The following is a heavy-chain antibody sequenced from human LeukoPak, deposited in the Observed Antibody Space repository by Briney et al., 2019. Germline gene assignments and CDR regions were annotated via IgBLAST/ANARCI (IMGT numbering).Heavy chain of an antibody. CDR2: IYNDGKT. CDR3: ARQDSSGLY. V-gene: IGHV3-53*01. D-gene: IGHD6-19*01. Sequence: GGSLRLSCAASGFTVSSNYMSWVRQAPGKGLEWVSAIYNDGKTYYADSVKGRFTISRDNSKNTLYLQMNSLRAEDTAVYYCARQDSSGLYWGQGTLVTVSS. CDR1: GFTVSSNY. J-gene: IGHJ4*02.